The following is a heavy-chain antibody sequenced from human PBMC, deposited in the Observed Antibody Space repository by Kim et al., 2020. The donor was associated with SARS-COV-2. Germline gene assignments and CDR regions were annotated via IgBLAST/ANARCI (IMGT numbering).Heavy chain of an antibody. D-gene: IGHD3-10*01. CDR3: ARQRSRYYYYGMDV. V-gene: IGHV5-51*01. Sequence: SPAFQGKVTISADKSISTAYLQWSSLKASDTAMYYCARQRSRYYYYGMDVWGQGTTVTVSS. J-gene: IGHJ6*02.